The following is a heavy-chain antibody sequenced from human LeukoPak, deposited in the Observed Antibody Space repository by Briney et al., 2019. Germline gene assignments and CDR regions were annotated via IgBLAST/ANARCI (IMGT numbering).Heavy chain of an antibody. V-gene: IGHV2-70*11. CDR2: IDWDDDK. Sequence: SGPALVKPTQTLTLTCTFSGFSLSTSGMCVSWIRQPPGKALEWLARIDWDDDKYYSTSLKTRLTISKDTSKNQVVLTMTNMDPVGTATYYCARVSGRPPIPYYFDYWGQGTLVTVSS. J-gene: IGHJ4*02. D-gene: IGHD2-15*01. CDR3: ARVSGRPPIPYYFDY. CDR1: GFSLSTSGMC.